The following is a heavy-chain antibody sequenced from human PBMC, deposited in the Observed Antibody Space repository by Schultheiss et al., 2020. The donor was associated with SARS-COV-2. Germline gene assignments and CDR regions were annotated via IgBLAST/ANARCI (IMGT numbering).Heavy chain of an antibody. CDR2: ISGSGGST. CDR3: AKEDTMVRGAMGSYYYYGMDV. CDR1: GFTFSSYA. D-gene: IGHD3-10*01. Sequence: GGSLRLSCAASGFTFSSYAMSWVRQAPGKGLEWVSAISGSGGSTYYADSVKGRFTISRDNSKNTLYLQMNSLRAEDTAVYYCAKEDTMVRGAMGSYYYYGMDVWGQGTTVTVSS. J-gene: IGHJ6*02. V-gene: IGHV3-23*01.